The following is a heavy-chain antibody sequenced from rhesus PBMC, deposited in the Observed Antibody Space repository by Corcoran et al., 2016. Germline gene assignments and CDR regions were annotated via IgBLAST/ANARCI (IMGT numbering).Heavy chain of an antibody. J-gene: IGHJ4*01. CDR2: IRESGVTT. CDR1: GFTFSSYE. CDR3: TRAGWGSNY. Sequence: DVQLVESGGGLVKPGGSLRLSCVASGFTFSSYEMHWVRQAPGKGVEWVSVIRESGVTTYDSDSVKGRFTISRDNAKNSLFLKMNSLGAEDTAVYYCTRAGWGSNYWGQGVLVTVSS. V-gene: IGHV3-100*02. D-gene: IGHD7-45*01.